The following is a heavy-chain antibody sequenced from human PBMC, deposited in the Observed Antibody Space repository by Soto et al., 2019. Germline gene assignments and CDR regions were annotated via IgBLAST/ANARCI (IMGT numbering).Heavy chain of an antibody. J-gene: IGHJ5*02. D-gene: IGHD3-10*01. CDR1: GFTFSSYA. CDR2: MSYDGRNV. V-gene: IGHV3-30*04. Sequence: QVQLVESGGGVVQPGRSLRLSCAASGFTFSSYAIHWVRQAPGKGLEWVAVMSYDGRNVYYADSVKGRFTISRDNSNNTVYLQMNSLKLEDTAVYYCAREGFAELQWGWFDPWGQGTLVTVSS. CDR3: AREGFAELQWGWFDP.